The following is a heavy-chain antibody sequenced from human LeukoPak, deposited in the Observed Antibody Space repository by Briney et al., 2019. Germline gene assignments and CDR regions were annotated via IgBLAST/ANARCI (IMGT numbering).Heavy chain of an antibody. CDR3: ARHMLGGKRSFDS. CDR1: GGSFSGYY. V-gene: IGHV4-34*01. CDR2: INDSGST. D-gene: IGHD4-23*01. J-gene: IGHJ4*02. Sequence: PSETLSLTCAVYGGSFSGYYCSWIRQPPGKGLEWVGEINDSGSTNYNPSLKSRATISADTSKNQFSLNLSSVTAADTAVYYCARHMLGGKRSFDSWGQGTLVTVSS.